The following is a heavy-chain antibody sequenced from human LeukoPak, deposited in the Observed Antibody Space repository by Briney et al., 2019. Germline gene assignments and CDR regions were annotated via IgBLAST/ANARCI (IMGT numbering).Heavy chain of an antibody. J-gene: IGHJ1*01. CDR2: IYSGGST. CDR3: ARHVSGEYFQH. CDR1: GFTVSNNY. D-gene: IGHD3-10*01. V-gene: IGHV3-66*04. Sequence: GGSLRLSCAASGFTVSNNYMSWVRQAPGKGLEWVSLIYSGGSTHYTDSVKGRFNISRDNSKNTLYLQMNSLRAEDTAVYYCARHVSGEYFQHWGQGTLVTVSS.